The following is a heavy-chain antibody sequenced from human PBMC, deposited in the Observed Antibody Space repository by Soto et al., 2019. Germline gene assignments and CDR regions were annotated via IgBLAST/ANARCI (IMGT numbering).Heavy chain of an antibody. Sequence: SVKVSCKASGGTFSTSSMNWVRQAPEQGPEWMGNILPIFGTADYAQKFQGRVTITANESTKTVYMELRSLLSADTAVYYCAICHELGGNSDAFESWGQGSVVTVSS. CDR3: AICHELGGNSDAFES. CDR1: GGTFSTSS. V-gene: IGHV1-69*13. D-gene: IGHD2-21*02. CDR2: ILPIFGTA. J-gene: IGHJ3*02.